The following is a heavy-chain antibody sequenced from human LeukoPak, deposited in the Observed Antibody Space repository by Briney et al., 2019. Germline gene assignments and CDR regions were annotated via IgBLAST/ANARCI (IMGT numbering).Heavy chain of an antibody. CDR2: INHSGST. CDR3: ARLRGRPATTIDY. CDR1: GGSFSGYY. V-gene: IGHV4-34*01. J-gene: IGHJ4*02. D-gene: IGHD1-1*01. Sequence: TSETLSLTCAVYGGSFSGYYWSWIRQPPGKGLEWIGEINHSGSTNYNPSLKSRVTISVDTSKNQFSLKLSSVTAADTAVYYCARLRGRPATTIDYWGQGTLVTVSS.